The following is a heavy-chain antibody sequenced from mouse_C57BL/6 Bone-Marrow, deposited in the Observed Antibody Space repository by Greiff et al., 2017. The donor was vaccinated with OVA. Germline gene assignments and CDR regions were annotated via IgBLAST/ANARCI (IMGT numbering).Heavy chain of an antibody. Sequence: VQLQQSGPELVKPGASVKISCKASGYSFTGYYMNWVKQSPEKSLEWIGEINPSTGGTTYNQKFKAKATLTVDQSSSTAYMQLKSLTSEDSAVYYGARKGGYGAGPDCDYGGQGTTRTVSS. CDR2: INPSTGGT. V-gene: IGHV1-42*01. D-gene: IGHD2-2*01. CDR3: ARKGGYGAGPDCDY. J-gene: IGHJ2*01. CDR1: GYSFTGYY.